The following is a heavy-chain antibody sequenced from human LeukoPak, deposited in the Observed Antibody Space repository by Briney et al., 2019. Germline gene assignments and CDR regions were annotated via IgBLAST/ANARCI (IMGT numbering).Heavy chain of an antibody. Sequence: ASVKVSCKASGYTFTSYYMHWVRQAPGQGLEWMGIINPSGGSTSYAQKFQGRVTMTRDTSTSTVYMELSSLRSEDTAVYYCARDLMGGSYYSYYYYYYGMDVWGQGTTVTVSS. J-gene: IGHJ6*02. D-gene: IGHD1-26*01. CDR3: ARDLMGGSYYSYYYYYYGMDV. V-gene: IGHV1-46*01. CDR1: GYTFTSYY. CDR2: INPSGGST.